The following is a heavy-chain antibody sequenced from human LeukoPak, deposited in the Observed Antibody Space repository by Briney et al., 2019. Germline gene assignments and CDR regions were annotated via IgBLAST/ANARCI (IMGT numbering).Heavy chain of an antibody. Sequence: PSETLSLTCTVSGGSISSYYWSWIRQPPGKGLEWIGYIYYSGSTNYNPSLKSRVTISVDTSKNQFSLKLSSVTAADTAVYYCARGSIDRIQLWPYMDVWGKGTTVTVSS. J-gene: IGHJ6*03. CDR3: ARGSIDRIQLWPYMDV. D-gene: IGHD5-18*01. V-gene: IGHV4-59*01. CDR1: GGSISSYY. CDR2: IYYSGST.